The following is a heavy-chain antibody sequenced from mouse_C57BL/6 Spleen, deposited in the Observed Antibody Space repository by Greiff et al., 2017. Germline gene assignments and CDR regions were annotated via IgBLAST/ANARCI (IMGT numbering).Heavy chain of an antibody. CDR1: GFTFSSYA. V-gene: IGHV5-9-1*02. Sequence: EVHLVESGEGLVKPGGSLKLSCAASGFTFSSYALSWVRQTPEKRLEWVAYISSGGDYIYYADTVKGRFTISRDNARNTLYLQMSSLTSEDTAMYYCTRDVNYYGSSFYWYFDVWGTGTTVTVSS. CDR3: TRDVNYYGSSFYWYFDV. J-gene: IGHJ1*03. D-gene: IGHD1-1*01. CDR2: ISSGGDYI.